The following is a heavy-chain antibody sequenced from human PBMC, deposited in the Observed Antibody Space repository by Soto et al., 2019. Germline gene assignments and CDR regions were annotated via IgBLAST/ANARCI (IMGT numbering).Heavy chain of an antibody. CDR2: LTGGGDNP. CDR1: EFAFSNYA. CDR3: ARGGSGWYPFDY. V-gene: IGHV3-23*01. J-gene: IGHJ4*02. D-gene: IGHD6-19*01. Sequence: EVQLLESGGGLVQPGGSLRLSCAASEFAFSNYAMSWVRQSPGKGLEWISSLTGGGDNPHYAESVKGRFTISRDNSKSTLFLQINSLSDGDTAVYYCARGGSGWYPFDYWGQGTLVTVSS.